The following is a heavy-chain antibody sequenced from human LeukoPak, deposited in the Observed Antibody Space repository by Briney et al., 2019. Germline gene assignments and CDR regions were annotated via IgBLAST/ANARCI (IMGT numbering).Heavy chain of an antibody. Sequence: SETLSLTCTVSGGSISSYYWSRIRQPPGKGLEWIGYIYYSGTTNYNPSLKSRVTISVDTSKNQFSLKLGSVTAADTAVYYCARDQSDGYFDYWGQGTLVTVSS. CDR2: IYYSGTT. J-gene: IGHJ4*02. D-gene: IGHD5-24*01. CDR3: ARDQSDGYFDY. V-gene: IGHV4-59*01. CDR1: GGSISSYY.